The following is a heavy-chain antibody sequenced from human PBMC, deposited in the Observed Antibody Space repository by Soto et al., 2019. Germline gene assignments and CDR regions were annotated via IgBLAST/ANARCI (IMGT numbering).Heavy chain of an antibody. V-gene: IGHV1-2*02. CDR1: GYSFSDYF. CDR3: ARIKWGLNYYDGMDV. J-gene: IGHJ6*02. D-gene: IGHD1-26*01. Sequence: QVQLVQSGAEVKKSGASVKVSCKPSGYSFSDYFIQWVRQAPGQGLEWVAWINPKTAATNYAKKFQGRFSLTLDTSATTAYMELPRLRPDDTAVYYCARIKWGLNYYDGMDVWCQGTTVIVSS. CDR2: INPKTAAT.